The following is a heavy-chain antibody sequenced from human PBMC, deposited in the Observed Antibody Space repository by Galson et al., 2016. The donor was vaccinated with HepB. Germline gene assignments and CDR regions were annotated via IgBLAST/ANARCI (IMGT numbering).Heavy chain of an antibody. CDR2: ISYNGGNK. CDR1: GFTFSSFA. J-gene: IGHJ4*02. V-gene: IGHV3-30*14. D-gene: IGHD2-15*01. CDR3: ASSYCTGGSCYFDD. Sequence: SLRLSCAASGFTFSSFALHWVRQPPGKGLEWVASISYNGGNKNFLDSVEGRFTISRDSSKNTVYLHISSLRVEDTAVYYCASSYCTGGSCYFDDWGQGVLVTVSS.